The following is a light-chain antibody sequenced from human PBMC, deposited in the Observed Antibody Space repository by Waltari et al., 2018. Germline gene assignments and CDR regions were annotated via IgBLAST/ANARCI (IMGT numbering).Light chain of an antibody. J-gene: IGKJ3*01. V-gene: IGKV3-11*01. CDR1: QSVSSY. CDR3: QQRSNSFT. CDR2: DAS. Sequence: EIVLTQPPATLSLSPGARAPLSCRSSQSVSSYLAWYQQKPGQAPRLLIYDASNRATGIPARFSGSGSGTDFTLTISSLEPEDFAVYYCQQRSNSFTFGPGTKVDIK.